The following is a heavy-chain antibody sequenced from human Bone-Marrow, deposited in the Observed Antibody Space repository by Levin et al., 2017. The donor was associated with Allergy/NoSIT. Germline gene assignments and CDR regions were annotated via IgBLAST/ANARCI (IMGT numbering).Heavy chain of an antibody. CDR1: GFTFNNAW. V-gene: IGHV3-15*07. D-gene: IGHD3-22*01. CDR2: IKRKTDGGTT. Sequence: NAGGSLRLSCAASGFTFNNAWMNWVRQAPGKGLEWVGRIKRKTDGGTTDYAAPVKGRFTISRDDSESALSLQMNSLKTEDTAVYYCTTEWGYDSSGFKYWGQGTLVTVSS. CDR3: TTEWGYDSSGFKY. J-gene: IGHJ4*02.